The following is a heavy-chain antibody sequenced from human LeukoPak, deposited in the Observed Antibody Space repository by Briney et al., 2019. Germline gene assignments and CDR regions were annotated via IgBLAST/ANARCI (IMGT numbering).Heavy chain of an antibody. V-gene: IGHV4-59*01. CDR1: GGSISSYY. CDR3: ASSYSTDYYYYYMGV. CDR2: IYYSGST. D-gene: IGHD1-26*01. Sequence: SETLSLTCTVSGGSISSYYWSWIRQPPGKGLEWIGFIYYSGSTNYNPSLKSRVTILVDTSKNQFSLKLSSVTAADTAVYYCASSYSTDYYYYYMGVWGKGATVTVSS. J-gene: IGHJ6*03.